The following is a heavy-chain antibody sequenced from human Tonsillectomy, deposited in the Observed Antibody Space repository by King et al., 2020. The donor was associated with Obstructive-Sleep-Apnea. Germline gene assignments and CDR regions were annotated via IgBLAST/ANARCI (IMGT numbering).Heavy chain of an antibody. J-gene: IGHJ5*02. CDR2: FHHTRGA. CDR3: ARVGSDWFDP. V-gene: IGHV4-59*01. D-gene: IGHD6-19*01. Sequence: QLQLQESGPGLVKPSETLSLTCTVSGGSISTYYWSWIRQPPGKGLEWIGYFHHTRGASYNPSLNSRVTMSVDTSKNQVSLKLSSVTAADTAVYYCARVGSDWFDPWGQGTLVTVSS. CDR1: GGSISTYY.